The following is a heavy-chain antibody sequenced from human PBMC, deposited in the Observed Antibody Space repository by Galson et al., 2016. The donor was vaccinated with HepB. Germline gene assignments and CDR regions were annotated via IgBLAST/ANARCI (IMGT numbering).Heavy chain of an antibody. D-gene: IGHD2-2*02. Sequence: SLRLSCAASGFTFDDYAMHWVRQAPGKGLEWVSGISWNSGSIGYADSVKGRFTISRDNAKNSLYLQMNSLRAEETALYYFAKAPPGGYCSSTSCYRGGAFYSWGQRTMVTVSS. J-gene: IGHJ3*02. V-gene: IGHV3-9*01. CDR3: AKAPPGGYCSSTSCYRGGAFYS. CDR1: GFTFDDYA. CDR2: ISWNSGSI.